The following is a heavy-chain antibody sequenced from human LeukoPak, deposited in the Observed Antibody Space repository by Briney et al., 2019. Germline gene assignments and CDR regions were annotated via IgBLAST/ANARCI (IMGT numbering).Heavy chain of an antibody. CDR2: IYYSGST. CDR1: GGSISSSSYY. D-gene: IGHD2-2*01. V-gene: IGHV4-39*01. CDR3: ARQDIVVVPAATGWDY. Sequence: AETLSLTCTVSGGSISSSSYYWGWIRQPPGKGLEWIGSIYYSGSTYYNPSLKSRVTISVDTSKNQFSLKLSSVTAADTAVYDCARQDIVVVPAATGWDYWGQGTLVTVSS. J-gene: IGHJ4*02.